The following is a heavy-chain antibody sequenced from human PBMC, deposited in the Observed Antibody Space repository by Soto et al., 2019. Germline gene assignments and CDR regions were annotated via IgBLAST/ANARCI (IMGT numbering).Heavy chain of an antibody. J-gene: IGHJ4*02. V-gene: IGHV4-34*01. D-gene: IGHD3-16*02. CDR2: INHSGST. Sequence: QVQLQQWGAGLLKPSETLSLTCAVYGGSFSGYYWSWIRQPPGKGREWIGEINHSGSTNYNPSLKSRVTISVDTSKNQFSLKLSSVTAADTAVYYCARGRNDYIWGSYRYGYFDYWGQGTLVTVSS. CDR1: GGSFSGYY. CDR3: ARGRNDYIWGSYRYGYFDY.